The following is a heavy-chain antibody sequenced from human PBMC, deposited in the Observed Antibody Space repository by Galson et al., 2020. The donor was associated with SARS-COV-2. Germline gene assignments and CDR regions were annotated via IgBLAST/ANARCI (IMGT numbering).Heavy chain of an antibody. J-gene: IGHJ6*02. CDR1: GGSFSGYY. V-gene: IGHV4-34*01. Sequence: SETLSLTCAVYGGSFSGYYWSWIRQPPGKGLEWIGEITHGGSTNYNPSLKSRVTISVDTSKNQFSLKLSSVTAADTAVYYCARGPAPRPYYYGMDVWGQGTTVTVSS. CDR2: ITHGGST. CDR3: ARGPAPRPYYYGMDV.